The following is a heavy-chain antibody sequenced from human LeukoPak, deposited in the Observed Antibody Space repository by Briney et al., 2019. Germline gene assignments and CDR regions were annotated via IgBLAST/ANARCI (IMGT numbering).Heavy chain of an antibody. V-gene: IGHV1-2*02. CDR3: TRDLLGFATTPLSD. CDR2: INPNRGDT. D-gene: IGHD4-17*01. Sequence: ASVRVSCKASGYTFTNYYIHWVRQAPGHGLEWMGWINPNRGDTNYAQKFQGRVTMTRDTSISTAFMELTRLTSDDTAVYYCTRDLLGFATTPLSDWGQGTLDTVSS. J-gene: IGHJ4*02. CDR1: GYTFTNYY.